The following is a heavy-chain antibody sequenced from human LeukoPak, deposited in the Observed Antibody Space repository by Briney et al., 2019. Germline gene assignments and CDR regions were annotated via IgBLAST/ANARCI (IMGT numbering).Heavy chain of an antibody. V-gene: IGHV3-74*01. CDR3: VGSRSGWTSWFDY. D-gene: IGHD3/OR15-3a*01. J-gene: IGHJ4*02. CDR1: RFTFNNYA. Sequence: GGSLRLSCAASRFTFNNYAMSWVRQAPGKGLVWVSRINTDGSDTSHADSVRGRFTISRDNAKNTLHLQMNSLRPEDTAVYYCVGSRSGWTSWFDYWGQGTLVTVSS. CDR2: INTDGSDT.